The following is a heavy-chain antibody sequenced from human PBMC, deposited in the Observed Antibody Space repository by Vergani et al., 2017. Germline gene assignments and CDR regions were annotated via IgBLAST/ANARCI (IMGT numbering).Heavy chain of an antibody. CDR1: RYSFTSYW. J-gene: IGHJ6*02. Sequence: EVQLVQSGAEVKKPGESLKISCKGSRYSFTSYWIGWVRQMPGKGLEWMGIIYPGDSDTRYSPSFQGQVTISADKSISTAYLQWSSLKASDTAMYYCAGQGGYWSSTSCYESYYYGMDVWGQGTTVTVSS. CDR2: IYPGDSDT. D-gene: IGHD2-2*01. CDR3: AGQGGYWSSTSCYESYYYGMDV. V-gene: IGHV5-51*01.